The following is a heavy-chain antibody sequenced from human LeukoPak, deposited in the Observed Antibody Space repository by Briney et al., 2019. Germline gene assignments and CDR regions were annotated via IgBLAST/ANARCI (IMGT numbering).Heavy chain of an antibody. CDR3: ASPQESGTTSFVGY. Sequence: PGGSLRLSCAASGFTFGSHAMHWVRQAPGKGLEWVAVISYDGSNKYYADSVKGRFTISRDNAKNSLYLQMNSLRDEDTAVYYCASPQESGTTSFVGYWGQGTLVTVSS. J-gene: IGHJ4*02. D-gene: IGHD2/OR15-2a*01. CDR1: GFTFGSHA. V-gene: IGHV3-30-3*01. CDR2: ISYDGSNK.